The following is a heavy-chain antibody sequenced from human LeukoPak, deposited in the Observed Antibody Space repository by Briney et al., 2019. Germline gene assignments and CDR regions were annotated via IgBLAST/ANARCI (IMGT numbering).Heavy chain of an antibody. D-gene: IGHD1-26*01. J-gene: IGHJ4*02. CDR1: GFTFSSYW. CDR3: ARDNIGGVGASPQDY. CDR2: IKQDGSEK. Sequence: PGGSLRLSCAASGFTFSSYWMSWVRQAPGKGLGWVANIKQDGSEKYYVDSVKGRFTISRDNAKNSLYLQMNSLRAEDTAVYYCARDNIGGVGASPQDYWGQGTLVTVSS. V-gene: IGHV3-7*01.